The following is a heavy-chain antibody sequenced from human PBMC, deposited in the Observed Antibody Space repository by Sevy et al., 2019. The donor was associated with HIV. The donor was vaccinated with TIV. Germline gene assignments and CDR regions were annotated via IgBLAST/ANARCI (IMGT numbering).Heavy chain of an antibody. CDR2: ISWNSGGI. D-gene: IGHD3-22*01. CDR3: AKDSYYDSSCYFDA. J-gene: IGHJ4*02. Sequence: GGSLRLSCAASGFTFEDYALHWVRQVPGKGLEWVSGISWNSGGIGNADSVKGRFTISRDNAKNSMYLQMNSLSAEDTAFYYCAKDSYYDSSCYFDAWGQGTLVTVSS. V-gene: IGHV3-9*01. CDR1: GFTFEDYA.